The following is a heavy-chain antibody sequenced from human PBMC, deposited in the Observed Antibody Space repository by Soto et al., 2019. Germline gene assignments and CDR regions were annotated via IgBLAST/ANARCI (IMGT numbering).Heavy chain of an antibody. CDR2: INAGNGNT. CDR3: ARDLQADY. Sequence: QVQLVQSGAEVKKPGASVKVSCKASGYTLTSFPMHWVRKAPGQRLEWMGWINAGNGNTKYSQKFQGRVTITRDTSASTAYMELSSLRSEDTAVYYCARDLQADYWGQGTLVTVSS. J-gene: IGHJ4*02. CDR1: GYTLTSFP. V-gene: IGHV1-3*01.